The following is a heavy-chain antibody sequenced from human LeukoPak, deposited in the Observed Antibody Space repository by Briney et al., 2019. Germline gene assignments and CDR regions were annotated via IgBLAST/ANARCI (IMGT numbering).Heavy chain of an antibody. CDR1: GFTFSNYA. D-gene: IGHD2-15*01. CDR3: AKVSTPGFCSGGTCYFAY. Sequence: GGSLRLSCAPSGFTFSNYAMSWVRQAPGKGLEWGSTISGSGSSTYYADSVKGRFTISRDNSNNALYLQMNSLRADDTAVYYCAKVSTPGFCSGGTCYFAYWGQGTLVTVSS. CDR2: ISGSGSST. J-gene: IGHJ4*02. V-gene: IGHV3-23*01.